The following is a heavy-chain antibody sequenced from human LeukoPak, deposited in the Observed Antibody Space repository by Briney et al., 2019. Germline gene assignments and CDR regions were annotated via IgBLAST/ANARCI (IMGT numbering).Heavy chain of an antibody. J-gene: IGHJ4*02. D-gene: IGHD6-13*01. CDR3: ARGVAAAGMWNY. V-gene: IGHV4-34*01. Sequence: SETLSLTCAVYGGSFSGYYWTWIRQPPGKGLEWIGEINHSGSTNYNPSLKSRVTISVDTSKNQFSLKLTSVTAADAAVYYCARGVAAAGMWNYWGQGTLVTVSS. CDR2: INHSGST. CDR1: GGSFSGYY.